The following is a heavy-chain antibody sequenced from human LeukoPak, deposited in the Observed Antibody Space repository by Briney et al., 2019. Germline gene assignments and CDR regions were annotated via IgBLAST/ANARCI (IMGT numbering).Heavy chain of an antibody. CDR2: MDKETNLYET. J-gene: IGHJ5*02. V-gene: IGHV3-73*01. D-gene: IGHD1-26*01. Sequence: GWSLSLSWVASGFTFSDSAIHWVRQFSGKGLEWIGHMDKETNLYETALAAWVKGRFTVSRDDSKNTAYLHMNSLKTEDTALYYCTRHSGTYNWFDPWGQGTLVTVSS. CDR1: GFTFSDSA. CDR3: TRHSGTYNWFDP.